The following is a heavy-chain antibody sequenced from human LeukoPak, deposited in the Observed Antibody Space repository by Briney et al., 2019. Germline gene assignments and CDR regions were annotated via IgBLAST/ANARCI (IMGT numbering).Heavy chain of an antibody. CDR1: GGSISSGSYY. D-gene: IGHD5-18*01. V-gene: IGHV4-39*07. J-gene: IGHJ4*02. CDR3: ARIEAVTRGYNHAYYFDY. CDR2: IYHNGNT. Sequence: PSETLSLTCTVSGGSISSGSYYWGWIRQPPGKGLEWIGNIYHNGNTYYNPSLKSRVTISVDTSKKQFSLKLRTATAADTAVYYCARIEAVTRGYNHAYYFDYWGQGALVTVSS.